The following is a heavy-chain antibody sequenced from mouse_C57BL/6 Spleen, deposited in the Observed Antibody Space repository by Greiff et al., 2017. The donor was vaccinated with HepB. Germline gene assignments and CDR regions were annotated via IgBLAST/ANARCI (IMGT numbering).Heavy chain of an antibody. CDR2: IHPNSGST. Sequence: QVQLKQPGAELVKPGASVKLSCKASGYTFTSYWMHWVKQRPGQGLEWIGMIHPNSGSTNYNEKFKSKATLTVDKSSSTAYMQLSSLTSEDSAVYYCARSGDYYGRNYFDYWGQGTTLTVSS. D-gene: IGHD1-1*01. CDR1: GYTFTSYW. J-gene: IGHJ2*01. CDR3: ARSGDYYGRNYFDY. V-gene: IGHV1-64*01.